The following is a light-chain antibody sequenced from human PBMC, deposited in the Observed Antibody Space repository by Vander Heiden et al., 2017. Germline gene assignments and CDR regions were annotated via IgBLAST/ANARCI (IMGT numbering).Light chain of an antibody. CDR1: RSNIGAGYD. J-gene: IGLJ1*01. CDR3: QSYDSSLSGCV. Sequence: QSVLTQPPSVSGAPGPRVPISCTGSRSNIGAGYDVHWYQQLPGTAPKLLIYGNSNRPSGGPDRFSGSKSGTSASLAITGLQAEDEADYYCQSYDSSLSGCVFGTGTKVTVL. V-gene: IGLV1-40*01. CDR2: GNS.